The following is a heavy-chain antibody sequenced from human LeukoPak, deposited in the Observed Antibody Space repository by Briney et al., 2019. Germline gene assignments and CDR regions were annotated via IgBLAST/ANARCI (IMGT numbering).Heavy chain of an antibody. D-gene: IGHD3-9*01. CDR3: ARVGGDILTGYRQKNWFDP. V-gene: IGHV3-48*03. CDR1: GFTFSSYE. Sequence: PGGSLRLSCAASGFTFSSYEMNWVRQAPGKGLEWVSYISSSGSTIYYADSVKGRFTISRDNAKSSLYLQMNSLRAEDTAVYYCARVGGDILTGYRQKNWFDPWGQGTLVTVSS. J-gene: IGHJ5*02. CDR2: ISSSGSTI.